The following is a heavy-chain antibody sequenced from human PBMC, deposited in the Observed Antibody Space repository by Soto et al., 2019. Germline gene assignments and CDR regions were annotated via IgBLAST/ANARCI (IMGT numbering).Heavy chain of an antibody. V-gene: IGHV3-30-3*01. CDR3: EREISPGGYSDGYYYYCYGMDV. J-gene: IGHJ6*02. Sequence: QVQLVESGGGVVQPGRSLRLSCAASGFTFSSYAMHWVRQAPGKGLEWVAVISYDGSNKYYADSVKGRFTISRDNSKNTMYLQMNSQRAEDAAVYYCEREISPGGYSDGYYYYCYGMDVWGQGTTVTVSS. D-gene: IGHD5-18*01. CDR2: ISYDGSNK. CDR1: GFTFSSYA.